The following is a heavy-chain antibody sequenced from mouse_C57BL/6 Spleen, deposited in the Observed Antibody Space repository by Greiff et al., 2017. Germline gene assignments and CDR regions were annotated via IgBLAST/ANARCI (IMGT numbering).Heavy chain of an antibody. J-gene: IGHJ2*01. D-gene: IGHD2-1*01. CDR1: GYTFTSYW. CDR2: IYPSDSET. CDR3: ARSDYGNY. V-gene: IGHV1-61*01. Sequence: QVQLQQPGAELVRPGSSVKLSCKASGYTFTSYWMDWVKQRPGQGLEWIGNIYPSDSETHYNQKFKDKATLTVDKSSSTAYMQLSSLTSEDSAVYYCARSDYGNYWGQGTTLTVSS.